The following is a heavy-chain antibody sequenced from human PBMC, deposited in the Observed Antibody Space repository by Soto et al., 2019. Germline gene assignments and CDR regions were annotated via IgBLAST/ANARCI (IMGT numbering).Heavy chain of an antibody. CDR1: GGTFSSYT. J-gene: IGHJ4*02. D-gene: IGHD6-19*01. Sequence: SVKLACKASGGTFSSYTISWVRQAPGQGLEWMGRIIPILGIANYAQKFQGRVTITADKSTSTAYMELSSLRSEDTAVYYCARISSEGWFDYWGQGTLVTVSS. V-gene: IGHV1-69*02. CDR3: ARISSEGWFDY. CDR2: IIPILGIA.